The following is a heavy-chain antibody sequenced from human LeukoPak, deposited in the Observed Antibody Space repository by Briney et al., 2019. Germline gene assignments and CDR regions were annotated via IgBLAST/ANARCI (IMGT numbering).Heavy chain of an antibody. CDR2: ISNRGNNI. V-gene: IGHV3-11*01. CDR1: GFTFSDYY. CDR3: ARGNPFGYYDPYFDY. D-gene: IGHD3-3*01. Sequence: GGSLRLSCAASGFTFSDYYMGWIRQAPGKGLEWVSYISNRGNNIYYADSVKGRFTISRDNAKNSLYLQMNSLRAEDTALYYCARGNPFGYYDPYFDYWGQGTLVTVSS. J-gene: IGHJ4*02.